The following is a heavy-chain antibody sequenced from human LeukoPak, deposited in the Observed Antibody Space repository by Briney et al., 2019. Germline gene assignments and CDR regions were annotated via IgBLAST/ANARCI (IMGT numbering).Heavy chain of an antibody. J-gene: IGHJ4*02. CDR3: ATVSGYHTVDY. CDR2: IYTSGST. CDR1: GGSISSYY. Sequence: SETLSLTCTVSGGSISSYYWSWIRQPAGKGLEWIGRIYTSGSTNYNPSLKSRATMSVDTSKNQFPLKLSSVTAADTAVYYCATVSGYHTVDYWGQGTLVTVSS. V-gene: IGHV4-4*07. D-gene: IGHD3-22*01.